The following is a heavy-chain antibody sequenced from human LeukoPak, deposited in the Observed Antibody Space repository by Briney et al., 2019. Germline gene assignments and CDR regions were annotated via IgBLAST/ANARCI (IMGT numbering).Heavy chain of an antibody. CDR2: IGNKVSNYGT. D-gene: IGHD3-3*01. Sequence: GGSLKLSCAASGFTFSGSAMHWVRQASGKGLEWVGHIGNKVSNYGTEYAASLRGRFTISRDDSKDTAYLQVNSLKTEDTAVYYCAGNYDSWTGLNYWGQGTLVTVSS. CDR3: AGNYDSWTGLNY. CDR1: GFTFSGSA. J-gene: IGHJ4*02. V-gene: IGHV3-73*01.